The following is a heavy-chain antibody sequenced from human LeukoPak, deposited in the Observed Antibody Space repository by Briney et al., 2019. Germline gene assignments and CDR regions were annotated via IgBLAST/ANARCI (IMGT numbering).Heavy chain of an antibody. Sequence: PGGSLRLSCAASGFTFDDYGMHWVRQTPGKGLEWVSGISWNSGTINYADSVKGRFTISRDNAKNSLYLQMNSLRAEDTAVYYCAREGGGCSSTSCYLDYWGQGTLVTVSS. CDR3: AREGGGCSSTSCYLDY. J-gene: IGHJ4*02. V-gene: IGHV3-9*01. D-gene: IGHD2-2*01. CDR2: ISWNSGTI. CDR1: GFTFDDYG.